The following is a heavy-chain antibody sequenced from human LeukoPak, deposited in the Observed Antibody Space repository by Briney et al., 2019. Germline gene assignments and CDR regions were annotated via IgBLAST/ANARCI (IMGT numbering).Heavy chain of an antibody. D-gene: IGHD2-8*01. CDR3: ARDRWCINGACYTVY. J-gene: IGHJ4*02. Sequence: GGSLRLSCAASGFTFSKYSMNWVRQAPGKGLEWVSSISSSSSYIYYADSVKGRFTISRDNAKNSLYLQMNSLRAEDTAVYYCARDRWCINGACYTVYWGQGTLVTVSS. CDR2: ISSSSSYI. V-gene: IGHV3-21*01. CDR1: GFTFSKYS.